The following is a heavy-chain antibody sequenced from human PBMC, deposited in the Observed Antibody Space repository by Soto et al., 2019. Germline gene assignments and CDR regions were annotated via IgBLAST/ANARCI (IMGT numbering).Heavy chain of an antibody. CDR3: ARGGSSGYSFAFDI. CDR2: IIPIFGTA. D-gene: IGHD3-22*01. J-gene: IGHJ3*02. Sequence: SVQVSCKASGGTFSSYAISWVRQAPGQRLEWMAGIIPIFGTANYGQKFQGRVTLTADASPSRAYMELSSLRSEDAAADYCARGGSSGYSFAFDIWGQGTMVTVSS. CDR1: GGTFSSYA. V-gene: IGHV1-69*13.